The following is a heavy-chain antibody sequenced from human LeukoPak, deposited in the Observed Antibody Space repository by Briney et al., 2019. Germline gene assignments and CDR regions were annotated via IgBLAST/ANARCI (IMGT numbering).Heavy chain of an antibody. V-gene: IGHV3-48*03. CDR3: ARAAAGRYYFDY. D-gene: IGHD6-13*01. CDR2: ISSSGSTI. J-gene: IGHJ4*02. Sequence: GGSLRLSCAASGFTFSSYEMNWVRQAPGKGLEWVPYISSSGSTIYYADSVKGRFTISRDNAKNSLHLQMNSLRAEDTAVYYCARAAAGRYYFDYWGQGTLVTVSS. CDR1: GFTFSSYE.